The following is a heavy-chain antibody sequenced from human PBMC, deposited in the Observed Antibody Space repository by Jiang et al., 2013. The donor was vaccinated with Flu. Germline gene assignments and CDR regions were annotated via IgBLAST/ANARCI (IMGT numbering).Heavy chain of an antibody. CDR2: IYPGDSDT. J-gene: IGHJ5*02. V-gene: IGHV5-51*01. CDR3: ARGSSPGPIAVRRPFDP. Sequence: IIYPGDSDTRYSPSFQGQVTISADKSLTTAYLQWSSLKASDSAMYYCARGSSPGPIAVRRPFDPWGQGTLVTVSS. D-gene: IGHD6-6*01.